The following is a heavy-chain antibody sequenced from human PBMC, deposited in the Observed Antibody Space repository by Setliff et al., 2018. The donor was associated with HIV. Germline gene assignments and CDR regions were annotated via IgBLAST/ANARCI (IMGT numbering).Heavy chain of an antibody. CDR2: IDYNEIT. J-gene: IGHJ6*03. CDR3: ARHCQHSWVGVDYYFMDV. D-gene: IGHD1-26*01. V-gene: IGHV4-39*01. CDR1: GDSVSRSNYY. Sequence: PSETLSLTCTVSGDSVSRSNYYWAWIRQPPGKGLEWIGSIDYNEITYYNPSLKSRVTLSVDTSKNQFSLKLSSVTAADTAVYYCARHCQHSWVGVDYYFMDVWGKGTTVTVSS.